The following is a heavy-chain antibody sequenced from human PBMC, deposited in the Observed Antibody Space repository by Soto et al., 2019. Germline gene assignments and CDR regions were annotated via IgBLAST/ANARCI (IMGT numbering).Heavy chain of an antibody. CDR2: IYYSGST. CDR1: GGSISSSSYY. V-gene: IGHV4-39*01. J-gene: IGHJ5*02. CDR3: ASLGPGYDLSWFDP. Sequence: QLQLQESGPGLVKPSETLSLTCTVSGGSISSSSYYWGWIRQPPGKGLEWIGSIYYSGSTYYNPSLKSRATISVDTSKNQSSLKLSSVPAANTAVYYCASLGPGYDLSWFDPWGQGTLVTVSS. D-gene: IGHD3-16*01.